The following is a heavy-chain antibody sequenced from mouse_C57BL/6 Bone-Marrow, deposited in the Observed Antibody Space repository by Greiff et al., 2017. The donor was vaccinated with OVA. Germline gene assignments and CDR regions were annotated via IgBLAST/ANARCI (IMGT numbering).Heavy chain of an antibody. Sequence: QVQLQQSGPELVKPGASVKISCKASGYTFTDYYINWVKQRPGQGLEWIGLIYPGSGTTNYNEKFKGKATLTVDTSSSTAYMQLISLPSDDSAVYFCAREGLYYGTLAWFAYWGQGTLVTVSA. CDR1: GYTFTDYY. J-gene: IGHJ3*01. D-gene: IGHD2-1*01. CDR2: IYPGSGTT. CDR3: AREGLYYGTLAWFAY. V-gene: IGHV1-84*01.